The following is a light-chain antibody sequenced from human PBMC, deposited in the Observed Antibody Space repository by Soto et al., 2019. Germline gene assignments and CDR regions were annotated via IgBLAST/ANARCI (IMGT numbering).Light chain of an antibody. Sequence: DIQMTQSPSILSASVGDRVTITCRASQSVSTWLAWFQQKPGQAPKLLIYKASSLESGVPSRFSGSGSGTEFTLTISSLVPDDFATYYCQQYSGYPWTFGQGTQVETK. CDR2: KAS. CDR3: QQYSGYPWT. CDR1: QSVSTW. V-gene: IGKV1-5*03. J-gene: IGKJ1*01.